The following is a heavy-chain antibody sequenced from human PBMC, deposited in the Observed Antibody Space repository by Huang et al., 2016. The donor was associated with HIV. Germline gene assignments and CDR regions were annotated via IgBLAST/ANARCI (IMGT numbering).Heavy chain of an antibody. CDR2: SSSSSSTI. D-gene: IGHD3-3*01. Sequence: EVQLVESGGGLVQPGGSLRLSCAASGFTFSSYSMNWVRQAPGKGVEWVSYSSSSSSTIYYADAVKGRFTISRDNAKNSLCLQMNSLRDEDTAVYYCARGIRYFGVVAYFDYWGQGALVTVSS. V-gene: IGHV3-48*02. CDR3: ARGIRYFGVVAYFDY. CDR1: GFTFSSYS. J-gene: IGHJ4*02.